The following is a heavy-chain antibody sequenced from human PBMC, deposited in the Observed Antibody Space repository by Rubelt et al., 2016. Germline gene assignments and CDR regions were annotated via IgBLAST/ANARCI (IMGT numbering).Heavy chain of an antibody. CDR1: GGSISSSSYY. V-gene: IGHV4-39*01. J-gene: IGHJ4*02. Sequence: QLQLQESGPGLVKPSETLSLTCTVSGGSISSSSYYWGWIRQPPGKGLEWIGSIYHSRSTYYNPSLKSRVTISVDTAKNQFSLKLSAVTAADTAVYYCARHEGITIFGVVRPFFDYWGQGTLVTVSS. CDR2: IYHSRST. CDR3: ARHEGITIFGVVRPFFDY. D-gene: IGHD3-3*01.